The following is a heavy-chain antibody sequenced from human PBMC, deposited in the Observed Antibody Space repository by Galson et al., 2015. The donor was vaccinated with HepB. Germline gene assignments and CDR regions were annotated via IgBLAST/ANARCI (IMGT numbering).Heavy chain of an antibody. CDR1: GDTFTGYY. CDR3: ARATKTPITGTTLTWFDP. J-gene: IGHJ5*02. Sequence: SVKVSCKASGDTFTGYYIHWVRQAPGQGLEWMGWSNPNSGGTNFAQRFQGRVTMARDTSISTAYMELSRLRSDDTAVYYCARATKTPITGTTLTWFDPWGQGTLVTVSS. V-gene: IGHV1-2*02. D-gene: IGHD1-7*01. CDR2: SNPNSGGT.